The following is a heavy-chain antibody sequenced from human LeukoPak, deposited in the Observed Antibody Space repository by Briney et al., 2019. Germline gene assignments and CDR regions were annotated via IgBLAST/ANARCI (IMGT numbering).Heavy chain of an antibody. D-gene: IGHD6-13*01. CDR1: GYSFTSYW. CDR3: ARSRWAAAGPENISPYASDT. V-gene: IGHV5-51*01. CDR2: IYPGDSDT. J-gene: IGHJ3*02. Sequence: GESLKISCQGSGYSFTSYWIGWVRQMPGKGLEWMGIIYPGDSDTRYSPSFQGQVTISADKSISTAYLQWSSLKASDTAMYYCARSRWAAAGPENISPYASDTWGQGTMVTVSS.